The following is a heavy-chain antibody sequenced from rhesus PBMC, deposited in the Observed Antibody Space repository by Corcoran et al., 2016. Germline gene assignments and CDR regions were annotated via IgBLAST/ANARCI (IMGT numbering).Heavy chain of an antibody. J-gene: IGHJ4*01. Sequence: QVKLQQWGEGLVKPSETLSPTCAVYGGSLSGSYYRSWLRQPQGKGLEWVGYIYGNSANTNYNPSLKNRVTISKDTSKNQFSLKLSSVTAADTAVYYCAREGRAAAGWVDYWGQGVLVTVSS. D-gene: IGHD6-25*01. CDR2: IYGNSANT. CDR1: GGSLSGSYY. V-gene: IGHV4-73*01. CDR3: AREGRAAAGWVDY.